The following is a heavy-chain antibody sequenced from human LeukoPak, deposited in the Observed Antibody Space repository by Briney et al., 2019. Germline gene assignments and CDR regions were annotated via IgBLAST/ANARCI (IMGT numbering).Heavy chain of an antibody. V-gene: IGHV3-33*03. Sequence: GGSLRLSCAASGFTFSTYGMHWVRQAPGKGLEWVAVIWYDGSNKYYADSVKGRFTISRDNSKNTLYLEMISLRIEDTAVYYCAKGPVSGSRSPLDYWGQGTLVTVSS. CDR1: GFTFSTYG. CDR2: IWYDGSNK. J-gene: IGHJ4*02. CDR3: AKGPVSGSRSPLDY. D-gene: IGHD1-26*01.